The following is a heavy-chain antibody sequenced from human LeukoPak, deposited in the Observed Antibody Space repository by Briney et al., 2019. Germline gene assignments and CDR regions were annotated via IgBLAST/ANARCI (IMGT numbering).Heavy chain of an antibody. CDR1: GGTFSSYA. Sequence: ASVKVSCKASGGTFSSYAISWVRQAPGQGLEWMGGIIPIFGTANYAQKFKGRVTITADKSTSTAYMELSSLRSEDTAVYYCAGTYCGGDCYTTSLYRVAFDIWGQGTMVTVSS. D-gene: IGHD2-21*02. J-gene: IGHJ3*02. CDR2: IIPIFGTA. V-gene: IGHV1-69*06. CDR3: AGTYCGGDCYTTSLYRVAFDI.